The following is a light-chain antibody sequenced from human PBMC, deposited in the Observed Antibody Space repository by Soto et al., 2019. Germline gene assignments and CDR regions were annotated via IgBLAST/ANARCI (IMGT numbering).Light chain of an antibody. V-gene: IGKV3-11*01. CDR1: QSVSSY. Sequence: EIVLTQSPATLSLSPGERATLSCRASQSVSSYLAWYQQKPSQAPRLLIYDASNRATGIPARFSGSGSGTDFTLTISSLEPGDFAVYYCQQRSNKITFGQGTRLEIK. CDR2: DAS. J-gene: IGKJ5*01. CDR3: QQRSNKIT.